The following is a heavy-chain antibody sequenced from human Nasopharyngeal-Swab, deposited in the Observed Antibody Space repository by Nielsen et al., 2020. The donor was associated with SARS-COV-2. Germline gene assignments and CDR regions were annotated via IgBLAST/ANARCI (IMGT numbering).Heavy chain of an antibody. D-gene: IGHD2-15*01. CDR2: ISGSGGST. CDR1: GFTSSSYA. J-gene: IGHJ4*02. V-gene: IGHV3-23*01. Sequence: ESLKISCAASGFTSSSYAMSWVRQAPGKGLEWVSAISGSGGSTYYADSVKGRFTISRDNSKNTLYLQMNSLRAEDTAVYYCAKDDCSGGSCRFDYWGQGTLVTVSS. CDR3: AKDDCSGGSCRFDY.